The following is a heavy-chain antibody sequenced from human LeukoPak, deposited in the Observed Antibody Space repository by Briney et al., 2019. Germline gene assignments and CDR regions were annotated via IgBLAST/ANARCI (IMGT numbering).Heavy chain of an antibody. V-gene: IGHV1-46*01. D-gene: IGHD4-11*01. CDR3: ARWTTTYLDY. CDR2: TDPIGGST. Sequence: ASVKVSCKASGYTFTNYYIHWVRQAPGQGLEWMGITDPIGGSTNYAQKFQGRVTRTRDTSTSTVYMELSSLRSEDSAVYYCARWTTTYLDYWGQGTLVTVSS. J-gene: IGHJ4*02. CDR1: GYTFTNYY.